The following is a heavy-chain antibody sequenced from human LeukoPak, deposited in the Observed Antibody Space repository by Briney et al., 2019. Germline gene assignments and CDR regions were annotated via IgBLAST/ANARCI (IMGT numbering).Heavy chain of an antibody. CDR2: IIPIFGTA. Sequence: GASVKVSCKASGGTFSSYAISWVRQAPGQGLEWMGGIIPIFGTANYAQKFQGRVTITTDESTSTAYMELSSLRSEDTAVYYCARDGIVVVPAAIGATSFDIWGQGTMVTVSS. V-gene: IGHV1-69*05. D-gene: IGHD2-2*01. CDR1: GGTFSSYA. J-gene: IGHJ3*02. CDR3: ARDGIVVVPAAIGATSFDI.